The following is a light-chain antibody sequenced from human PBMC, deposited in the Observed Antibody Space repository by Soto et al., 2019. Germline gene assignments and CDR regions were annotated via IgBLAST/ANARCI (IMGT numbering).Light chain of an antibody. V-gene: IGKV3-15*01. CDR2: DTS. CDR3: KPDNSETIT. J-gene: IGKJ4*01. CDR1: QGIGDT. Sequence: VVRTQSPATLPVSPGEGVTLSCRPSQGIGDTLAWYRHKPCQTPSRLIYDTSARATGVPARFSGTRSAPDCTLPINRLRSEDPAPYYRKPDNSETITSAGGSK.